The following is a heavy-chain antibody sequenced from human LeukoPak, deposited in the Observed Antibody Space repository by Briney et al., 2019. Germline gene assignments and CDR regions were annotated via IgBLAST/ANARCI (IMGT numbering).Heavy chain of an antibody. CDR3: ARRDYYYGMDV. V-gene: IGHV3-21*01. J-gene: IGHJ6*02. Sequence: GGSLRLSCAASGFTFSGYSMNWVRQAPGKGLEWVSSISGSSSYKYYADSVKGRFTISRDNAKNSLYLQMNTLRAEDTAVYYCARRDYYYGMDVWGQGTTVTVSS. CDR1: GFTFSGYS. CDR2: ISGSSSYK.